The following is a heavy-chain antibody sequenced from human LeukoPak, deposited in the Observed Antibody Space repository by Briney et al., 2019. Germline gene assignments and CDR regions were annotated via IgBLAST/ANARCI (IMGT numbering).Heavy chain of an antibody. J-gene: IGHJ3*02. CDR1: DYSITTAYY. V-gene: IGHV4-38-2*02. Sequence: AETLSLTCTVSDYSITTAYYWGWIRQPPGKGLEWIGSIYHSGNTYHNPSLKSRVTISVDKSKNQFSLKLSSVTAADTAVYYCARVFVIKYCGGDCYGALVVRGAFDIWGQGTMVTVSS. CDR2: IYHSGNT. D-gene: IGHD2-21*02. CDR3: ARVFVIKYCGGDCYGALVVRGAFDI.